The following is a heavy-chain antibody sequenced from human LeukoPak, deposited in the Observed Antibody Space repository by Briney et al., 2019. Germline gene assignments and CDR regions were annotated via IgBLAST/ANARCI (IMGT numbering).Heavy chain of an antibody. CDR1: GYTLTELS. D-gene: IGHD6-13*01. CDR2: FDPEDGET. J-gene: IGHJ6*02. V-gene: IGHV1-24*01. Sequence: ASVKVSCKVSGYTLTELSMHWVRQAPGKGLEWMGGFDPEDGETIYAQKFQGRVTMTEDTSTDTAYMELSSLRSEDTAVYYCLARWYEKAYYYYGMDVWGQGTTVTVSS. CDR3: LARWYEKAYYYYGMDV.